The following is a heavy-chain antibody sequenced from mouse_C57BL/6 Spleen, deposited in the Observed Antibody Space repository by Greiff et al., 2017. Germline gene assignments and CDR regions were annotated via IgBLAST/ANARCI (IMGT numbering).Heavy chain of an antibody. V-gene: IGHV1-26*01. CDR2: INPNNGGT. CDR1: GYTFTDYY. Sequence: EVQLQQSGPELVKPGASVKISCKASGYTFTDYYMNWVKQSHGQSLEWIGDINPNNGGTSYNQKFKGKATLTVDKSSSTAYMELRSLTSEDSAVYYCALITTAWGQGTTLTVSS. J-gene: IGHJ2*01. D-gene: IGHD1-1*01. CDR3: ALITTA.